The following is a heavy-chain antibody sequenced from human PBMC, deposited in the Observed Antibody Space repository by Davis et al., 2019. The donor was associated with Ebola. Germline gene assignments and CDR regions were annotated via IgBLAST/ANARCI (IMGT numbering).Heavy chain of an antibody. CDR3: ARETPISSRSDR. Sequence: PGGSLRLSCTASGFAFSNYNMNWVRQAPGKGLVRVSSITTIGWSTYYADSVKGRFIISRDNAKNSLFLQMHSLRGDDTAVYFCARETPISSRSDRWGQGTLVTVSS. CDR1: GFAFSNYN. CDR2: ITTIGWST. J-gene: IGHJ4*02. D-gene: IGHD2-2*01. V-gene: IGHV3-21*04.